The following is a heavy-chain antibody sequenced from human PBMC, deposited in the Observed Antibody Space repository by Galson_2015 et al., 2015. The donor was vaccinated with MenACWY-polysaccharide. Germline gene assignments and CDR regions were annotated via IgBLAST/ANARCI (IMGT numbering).Heavy chain of an antibody. V-gene: IGHV3-23*01. J-gene: IGHJ4*02. CDR3: ARGGDGYGNFDY. CDR2: ISASGGST. Sequence: SLRLSCAASGFTFSSYAMSWVRQAPGKGLVWVSAISASGGSTYYADSVKGRFTISRDNAQHMLYLQMNSLRAEDTAVYYCARGGDGYGNFDYWGQGILVTVSS. CDR1: GFTFSSYA. D-gene: IGHD5-24*01.